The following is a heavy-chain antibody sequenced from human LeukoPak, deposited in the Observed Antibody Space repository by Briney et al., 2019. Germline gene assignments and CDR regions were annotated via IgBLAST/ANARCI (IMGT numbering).Heavy chain of an antibody. CDR2: INYSGST. Sequence: SETLSLTCTVSGVSSSSSSYYWGWIRQPPGKGLEWIGSINYSGSTYYSSSLKSRVTISIDTSKNQFSLKLSSVTAADTAVYYCASVGWGVFDYWGQGTLVTVSS. CDR1: GVSSSSSSYY. D-gene: IGHD3-10*01. J-gene: IGHJ4*02. CDR3: ASVGWGVFDY. V-gene: IGHV4-39*01.